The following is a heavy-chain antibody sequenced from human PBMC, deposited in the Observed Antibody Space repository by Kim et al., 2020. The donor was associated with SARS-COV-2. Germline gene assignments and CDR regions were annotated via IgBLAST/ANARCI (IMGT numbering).Heavy chain of an antibody. CDR2: IYYSGST. Sequence: SETLSLTCTVSGGSISSSSYYWGWIRQPPGKGLEWIGSIYYSGSTYYNPSLKSRVTISVDTSKNQFSLKLSSVTAADTAVYYCARPHGGGSIAVADPYYYYGMDVWGQGTTVTVSS. CDR1: GGSISSSSYY. D-gene: IGHD6-19*01. CDR3: ARPHGGGSIAVADPYYYYGMDV. V-gene: IGHV4-39*01. J-gene: IGHJ6*02.